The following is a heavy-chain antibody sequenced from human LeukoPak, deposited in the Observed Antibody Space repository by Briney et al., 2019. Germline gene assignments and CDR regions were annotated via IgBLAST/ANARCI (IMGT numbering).Heavy chain of an antibody. J-gene: IGHJ4*02. Sequence: KTGGSLRLSCAASGFIFSSYSMNWVRQAPGKGLEWVSSISATGNYIYYADSVKGRFTISRNNAKNSLYLQMNSLRAEDTAVYYCARDRSGYTFDDWVQGTLVTVSS. CDR2: ISATGNYI. CDR3: ARDRSGYTFDD. D-gene: IGHD5-18*01. CDR1: GFIFSSYS. V-gene: IGHV3-21*01.